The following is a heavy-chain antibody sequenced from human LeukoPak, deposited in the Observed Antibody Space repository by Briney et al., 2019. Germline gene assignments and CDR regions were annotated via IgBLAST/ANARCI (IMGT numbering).Heavy chain of an antibody. Sequence: GGSLRLSCAASGFTVSSNYMSWVRQAPGKGLEWVSIIYSGGGTSYADSVKGRSTISRDNSKNTLYLQMNSLRAEDTAVYYCARDSLVRGVRYYFDYWGQGTLVTVSS. CDR3: ARDSLVRGVRYYFDY. CDR2: IYSGGGT. D-gene: IGHD3-10*01. J-gene: IGHJ4*02. CDR1: GFTVSSNY. V-gene: IGHV3-53*01.